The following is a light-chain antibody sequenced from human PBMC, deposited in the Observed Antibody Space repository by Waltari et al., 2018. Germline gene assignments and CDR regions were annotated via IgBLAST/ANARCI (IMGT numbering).Light chain of an antibody. V-gene: IGLV2-14*03. J-gene: IGLJ2*01. CDR1: TSDVGGLTP. Sequence: QPALTHPASVPGPPGQSTTTSSTGPTSDVGGLTPVPWYQQPPGKAPKLMFDDVNNRPSGLSYRFSGSKSGNTASLTISGLQAEDEAEYYCSSYTRSNTLIFGGGTKLTVL. CDR3: SSYTRSNTLI. CDR2: DVN.